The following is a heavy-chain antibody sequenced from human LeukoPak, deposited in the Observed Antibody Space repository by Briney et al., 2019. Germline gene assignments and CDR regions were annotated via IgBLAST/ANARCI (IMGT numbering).Heavy chain of an antibody. CDR2: IYSSGST. D-gene: IGHD1-7*01. V-gene: IGHV4-61*10. J-gene: IGHJ4*02. Sequence: KSSETLSLTCTVSGGSISSGSYCWSWIRQPAGKGLEWIGHIYSSGSTNYNPSLKSRVTISVDTSKNQFSFKLKSVTAADTAVYHCAREWNYATGWTFDYWGQGTLVTVSS. CDR1: GGSISSGSYC. CDR3: AREWNYATGWTFDY.